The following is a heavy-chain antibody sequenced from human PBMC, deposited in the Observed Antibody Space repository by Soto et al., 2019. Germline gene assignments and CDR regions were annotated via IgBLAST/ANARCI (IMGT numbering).Heavy chain of an antibody. V-gene: IGHV3-23*01. CDR3: AKDGDFWGGYYKHRGFDY. D-gene: IGHD3-3*01. CDR2: ISGSGGST. J-gene: IGHJ4*02. CDR1: GFTFSSYA. Sequence: EVQLLESGGGLVQPGGSLRLSCAASGFTFSSYAMSWVRQAPGKGLEWVSGISGSGGSTYYVDSVKGRFTISRDSSKNTLYLQMNSLRAEDTAISYCAKDGDFWGGYYKHRGFDYWGRGTLVTVSS.